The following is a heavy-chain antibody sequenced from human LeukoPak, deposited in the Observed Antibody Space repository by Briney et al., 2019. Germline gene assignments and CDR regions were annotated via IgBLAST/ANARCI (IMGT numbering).Heavy chain of an antibody. Sequence: GGSLRLSCAASGFVFRSYAMHWFRQAPGKGLEWVAVISYNGDAQQFADSVKGRFTISRDNSKNTLFLQLNSLRPEDTGTYYCARDSSPHYFGSGRPTASWGQGTLVTVSS. V-gene: IGHV3-30-3*01. CDR2: ISYNGDAQ. CDR1: GFVFRSYA. J-gene: IGHJ5*02. CDR3: ARDSSPHYFGSGRPTAS. D-gene: IGHD3-10*01.